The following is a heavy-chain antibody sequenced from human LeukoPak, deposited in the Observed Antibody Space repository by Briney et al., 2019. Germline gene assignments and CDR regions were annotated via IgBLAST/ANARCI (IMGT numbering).Heavy chain of an antibody. D-gene: IGHD2-21*02. CDR1: GGSTSSTIYY. Sequence: SETLSLTCTVSGGSTSSTIYYWGWIRQPPGKGLEWIGSIHYSGSTYYNSSLKSRDTISMDTSKNQFSLKLGSVTAADTAVYYCARSLAYCGGDCLTNYYYYGMDVWGQGTMVTVSS. CDR2: IHYSGST. CDR3: ARSLAYCGGDCLTNYYYYGMDV. V-gene: IGHV4-39*01. J-gene: IGHJ6*02.